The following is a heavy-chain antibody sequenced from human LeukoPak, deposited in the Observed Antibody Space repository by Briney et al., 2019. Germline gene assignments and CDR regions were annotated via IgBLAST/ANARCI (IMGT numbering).Heavy chain of an antibody. CDR2: INPNSGGT. CDR1: GYTFTGYY. CDR3: ARVLSIVSRSFDY. V-gene: IGHV1-2*02. D-gene: IGHD6-6*01. J-gene: IGHJ4*02. Sequence: ASVKVSCKASGYTFTGYYMHWVRQAPGQGLEWMGWINPNSGGTNYAQKFQGRVTMTRDTSISTAYMELSRLRSDDTAVYYCARVLSIVSRSFDYWGQGALVTVSS.